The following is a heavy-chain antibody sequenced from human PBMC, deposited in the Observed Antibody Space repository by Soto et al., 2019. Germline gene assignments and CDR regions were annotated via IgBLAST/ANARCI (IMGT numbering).Heavy chain of an antibody. D-gene: IGHD6-13*01. Sequence: EVQLLESGGGLVQPGGSLRLSCAASGFTFSSYAMSWVRQAPGKGLEWVSSISGSGHITAYADSVKGRFTVSRDNSKNTVYLQMNSLRADDTAVYHCAKDSQAIVAAAFDIWGQGTMVTVSS. V-gene: IGHV3-23*01. CDR3: AKDSQAIVAAAFDI. CDR1: GFTFSSYA. J-gene: IGHJ3*02. CDR2: ISGSGHIT.